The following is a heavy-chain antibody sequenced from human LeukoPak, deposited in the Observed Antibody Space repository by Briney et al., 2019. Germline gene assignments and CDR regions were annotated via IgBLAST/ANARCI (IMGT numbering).Heavy chain of an antibody. V-gene: IGHV1-46*01. CDR1: GYTFTSYY. J-gene: IGHJ6*03. CDR2: INPSGGST. D-gene: IGHD3-9*01. Sequence: ASVKVSCKASGYTFTSYYMHWVRQAPGQGLEWMGIINPSGGSTSYAQKFQGRVTMTRDTSTSTVYMELSSLRSEDTAVCYCARSYDILTGPPRGHYYYYMDVWGKGTTVTVSS. CDR3: ARSYDILTGPPRGHYYYYMDV.